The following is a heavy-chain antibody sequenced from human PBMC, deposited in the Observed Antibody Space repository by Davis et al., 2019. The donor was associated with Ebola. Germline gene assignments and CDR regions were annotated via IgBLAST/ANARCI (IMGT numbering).Heavy chain of an antibody. CDR1: GYTFTSYA. J-gene: IGHJ5*02. Sequence: ASVKVSCKASGYTFTSYAMNWVRQAPGQGLEWMGWINTNTGNPTYAQGFTGRFVFSLDTSVSTAYLQFSSLKAEDTAVYYCARVMRFIAVAGNNWFDPWGQGTLVTVSS. D-gene: IGHD6-19*01. V-gene: IGHV7-4-1*02. CDR3: ARVMRFIAVAGNNWFDP. CDR2: INTNTGNP.